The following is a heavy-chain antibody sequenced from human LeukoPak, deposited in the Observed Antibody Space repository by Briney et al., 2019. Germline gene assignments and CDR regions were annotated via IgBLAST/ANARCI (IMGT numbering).Heavy chain of an antibody. Sequence: GGSLRLSCAASGFTFSSYGMSWVRQAPGKGLEWVSAISGSGGSTYYADYVKGRFTISRDNSKNTLYLQMNSLRAEDTAVYYCAKSDDSSGYSSPIRWGQGTLVTVSS. V-gene: IGHV3-23*01. CDR1: GFTFSSYG. J-gene: IGHJ4*02. CDR2: ISGSGGST. D-gene: IGHD3-22*01. CDR3: AKSDDSSGYSSPIR.